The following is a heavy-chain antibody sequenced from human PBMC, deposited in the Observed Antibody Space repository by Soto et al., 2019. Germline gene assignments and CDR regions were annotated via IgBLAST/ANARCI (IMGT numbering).Heavy chain of an antibody. Sequence: QVQLVESGGRVVQPGRSLRLSCATSGFNFYSHGMHWVRQSPGKGLEWVAVISYDGSNKYYMESVKGRFTISRDNSKNTLSLKMNSLRAEDTAVYYCAKDLSGVTVIDATQGFDSWGQGTLVTVSS. J-gene: IGHJ4*02. CDR2: ISYDGSNK. CDR1: GFNFYSHG. CDR3: AKDLSGVTVIDATQGFDS. D-gene: IGHD2-15*01. V-gene: IGHV3-30*18.